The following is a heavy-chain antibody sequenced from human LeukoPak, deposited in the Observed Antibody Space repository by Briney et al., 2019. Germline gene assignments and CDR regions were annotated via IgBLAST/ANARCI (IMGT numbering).Heavy chain of an antibody. CDR2: IRTKANSYAT. CDR1: GFTFRSYS. V-gene: IGHV3-73*01. D-gene: IGHD2-2*01. CDR3: ARSAYCSSTSCYRFDY. Sequence: GGSLRLSCAASGFTFRSYSMNWVRQAPGKGLEWVGRIRTKANSYATAYAASVKGRFTISRDDSKNTAYLQMNSLKTEDTAVYYCARSAYCSSTSCYRFDYWGQGTLVTVSS. J-gene: IGHJ4*02.